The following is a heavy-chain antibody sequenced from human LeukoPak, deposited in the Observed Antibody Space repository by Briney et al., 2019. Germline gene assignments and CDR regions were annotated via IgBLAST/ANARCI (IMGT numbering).Heavy chain of an antibody. V-gene: IGHV4-39*07. CDR1: GGSISSSSYY. Sequence: PSETLSLTCTVSGGSISSSSYYWGWIRQPPGKGLEWIGSIYYSGSTYYNPSLKSRVTISVDTSKNQFSLKLSSVTAADTAVYYCARDTYGEVHSDWGQGTLVTVSS. CDR2: IYYSGST. D-gene: IGHD4-17*01. CDR3: ARDTYGEVHSD. J-gene: IGHJ4*02.